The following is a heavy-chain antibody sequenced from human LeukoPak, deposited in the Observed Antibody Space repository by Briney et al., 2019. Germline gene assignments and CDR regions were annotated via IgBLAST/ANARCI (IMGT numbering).Heavy chain of an antibody. J-gene: IGHJ4*02. V-gene: IGHV4-34*01. CDR3: ARRYYGSGSFVNDY. CDR1: GGSFSGYY. Sequence: SETLSLTCAVYGGSFSGYYWSWIRQPPAKGLEWIGEINHSGSTNYNPSLKSRVTISVDTSKNQFSLKLSSVTAADTAVYYCARRYYGSGSFVNDYWGQGTLVTVSS. D-gene: IGHD3-10*01. CDR2: INHSGST.